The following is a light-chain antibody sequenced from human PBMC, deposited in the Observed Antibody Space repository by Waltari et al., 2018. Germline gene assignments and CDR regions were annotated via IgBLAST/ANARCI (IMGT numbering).Light chain of an antibody. J-gene: IGKJ4*01. CDR1: EDISAF. V-gene: IGKV1-9*01. CDR2: AAS. CDR3: QHIKNFPLS. Sequence: QLTQSPSLSASVGDRVTITCRASEDISAFLAWFQQKPGKAPELLIFAASNLQSGVPSRFSGSGSGTDFTLTISSLQPEDFPTYYCQHIKNFPLSFGGGTKVEIK.